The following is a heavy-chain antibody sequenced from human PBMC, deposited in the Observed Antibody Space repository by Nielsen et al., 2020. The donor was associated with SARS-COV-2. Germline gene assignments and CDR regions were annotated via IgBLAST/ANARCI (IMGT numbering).Heavy chain of an antibody. V-gene: IGHV4-34*01. CDR1: GGSFSGYY. CDR2: INHSGST. D-gene: IGHD3-16*01. J-gene: IGHJ3*02. Sequence: SETLSLTCAVYGGSFSGYYWSWIRQPPGKGLEWIGEINHSGSTNYNPSLKSRVTISVDKSKNQFSLKLSSVTAADTAVYYCARGGLEDSAFDIWGQGTMVTVSS. CDR3: ARGGLEDSAFDI.